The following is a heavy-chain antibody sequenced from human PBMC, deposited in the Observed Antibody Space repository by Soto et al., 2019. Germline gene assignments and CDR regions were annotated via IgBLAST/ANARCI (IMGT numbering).Heavy chain of an antibody. J-gene: IGHJ6*02. V-gene: IGHV3-48*03. D-gene: IGHD3-3*01. CDR1: GFTFSSYE. CDR3: ASALTIFGVVTLYYYYYGMDV. Sequence: GGSLRLSCAASGFTFSSYEMNWVRQAPGKGLEWVSYISSSGSTIYYADSVKGRFTISRDNAKNSLYLQMNSLRAEDTAVYYCASALTIFGVVTLYYYYYGMDVWRQGTTVTVSS. CDR2: ISSSGSTI.